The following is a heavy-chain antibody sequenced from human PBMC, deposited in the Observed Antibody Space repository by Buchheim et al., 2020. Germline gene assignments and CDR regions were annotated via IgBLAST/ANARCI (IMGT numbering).Heavy chain of an antibody. CDR3: ARGGIPVYYDSSGYYDY. Sequence: QVQLQESGPGLVKPSETLSLTCTVSGGSISSYYWSWIRQPPGKGLEWIGYIYYSGSTNYNPSLKSRVTISVDTSKNQFSLQLSSVTAADTAVYYCARGGIPVYYDSSGYYDYWGQGTL. CDR1: GGSISSYY. D-gene: IGHD3-22*01. V-gene: IGHV4-59*01. J-gene: IGHJ4*02. CDR2: IYYSGST.